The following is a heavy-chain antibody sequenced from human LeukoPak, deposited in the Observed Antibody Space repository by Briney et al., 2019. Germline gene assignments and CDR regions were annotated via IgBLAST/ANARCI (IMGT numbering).Heavy chain of an antibody. D-gene: IGHD4-17*01. J-gene: IGHJ3*02. V-gene: IGHV1-46*01. CDR2: ISPSGGST. CDR3: ARDRAPKTVTSEVDAFDI. Sequence: GASVKVSCKAFGYTFTSNYMHWVRQAPGQGPEWMGVISPSGGSTTYAQKFQGRVTLTRDMSTSTDYLELSSLRSEDTAVYYCARDRAPKTVTSEVDAFDIWGQGTMVTVSA. CDR1: GYTFTSNY.